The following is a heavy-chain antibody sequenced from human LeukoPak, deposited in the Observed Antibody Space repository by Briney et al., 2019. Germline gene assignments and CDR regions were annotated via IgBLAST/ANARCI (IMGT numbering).Heavy chain of an antibody. V-gene: IGHV3-7*01. Sequence: GGSLRLSCAASGFTFRDYWMSWVRQAPGKGLEWVADIKQDGSEKYYVDSVKGRFTISRDNAENSLYLQMNSLRAEDTAVYYCAREGSSWYLYYFDYWGQGTLVTVSS. J-gene: IGHJ4*02. CDR1: GFTFRDYW. CDR2: IKQDGSEK. CDR3: AREGSSWYLYYFDY. D-gene: IGHD6-13*01.